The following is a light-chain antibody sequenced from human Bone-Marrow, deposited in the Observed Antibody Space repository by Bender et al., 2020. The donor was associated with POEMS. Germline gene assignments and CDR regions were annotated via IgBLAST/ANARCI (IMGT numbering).Light chain of an antibody. CDR3: CSYAGNRNV. V-gene: IGLV2-23*02. CDR1: SSDVGSYNL. Sequence: QSALTQPASVSGSPGQSITISCTGTSSDVGSYNLVSWYQQHTGKAPKLMIYEVTKRPSGVSNRFSGSKSGNTASLTISGLQAEDEADYYCCSYAGNRNVFGTGTKVTVL. CDR2: EVT. J-gene: IGLJ1*01.